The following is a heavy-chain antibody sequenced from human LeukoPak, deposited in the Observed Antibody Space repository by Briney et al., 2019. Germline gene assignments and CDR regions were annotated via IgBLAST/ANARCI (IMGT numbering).Heavy chain of an antibody. CDR2: ISWNSGSI. J-gene: IGHJ4*02. D-gene: IGHD5-18*01. CDR3: AKAGYSYGLVFFDY. Sequence: GRPLRLSCAASGFTFDDYAMHWVRQAPGKGLEWVSGISWNSGSIGYADSVKGRFTISRDNAKNSLYLQMNSLRAEDTALYYCAKAGYSYGLVFFDYWGQGTLVTVSS. CDR1: GFTFDDYA. V-gene: IGHV3-9*01.